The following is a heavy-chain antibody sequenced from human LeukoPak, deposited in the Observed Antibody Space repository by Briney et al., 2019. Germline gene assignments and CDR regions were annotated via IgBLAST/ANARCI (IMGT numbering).Heavy chain of an antibody. Sequence: SETLSLTCTVSGGSLSSGGYYWSWIRQHPGKGLEWIGYIYYSGSTYYNPSLKSRVTISVDTSKNQFSLKLSSVTAADTAVYYCARQVPAATFDYWGQGTLVTVSS. CDR1: GGSLSSGGYY. V-gene: IGHV4-31*03. CDR3: ARQVPAATFDY. D-gene: IGHD2-2*01. J-gene: IGHJ4*02. CDR2: IYYSGST.